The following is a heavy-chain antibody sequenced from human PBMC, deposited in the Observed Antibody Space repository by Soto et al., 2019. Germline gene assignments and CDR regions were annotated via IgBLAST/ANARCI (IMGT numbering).Heavy chain of an antibody. D-gene: IGHD3-16*01. CDR1: GYTFTSYY. Sequence: ASVKVSCKASGYTFTSYYMHWVRQAPGQGLEWMGIINPSGGSTSYAQKFQGRVTMTRDTSTSTVYMELSSLRSEDTALYYCARVGERGVGYYYYMDVWGKGTTVTVSS. CDR2: INPSGGST. J-gene: IGHJ6*03. V-gene: IGHV1-46*03. CDR3: ARVGERGVGYYYYMDV.